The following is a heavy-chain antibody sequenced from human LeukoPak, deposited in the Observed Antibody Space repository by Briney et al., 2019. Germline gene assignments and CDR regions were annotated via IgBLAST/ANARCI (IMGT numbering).Heavy chain of an antibody. Sequence: ASVKVSCKASGYTFTSYGISWVRQAPGQGLEWMGGIIPIFGTANYAQKFQGRVTITADKSTSTAYMELSSLRSEDTAVYYCARARDYVVDYYYYMDVWGKGTTVTVSS. CDR2: IIPIFGTA. D-gene: IGHD2-15*01. V-gene: IGHV1-69*06. CDR1: GYTFTSYG. J-gene: IGHJ6*03. CDR3: ARARDYVVDYYYYMDV.